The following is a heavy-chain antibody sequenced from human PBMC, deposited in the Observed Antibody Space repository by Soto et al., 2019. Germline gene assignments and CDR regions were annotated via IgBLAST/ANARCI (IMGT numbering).Heavy chain of an antibody. CDR2: IYYDGSI. CDR3: ATVVVAATRRTDFDS. CDR1: GGSINSNNYY. V-gene: IGHV4-39*02. D-gene: IGHD2-15*01. Sequence: PSETLSLTCTVSGGSINSNNYYWAWIRQPPGKGLAWIASIYYDGSIYYNKSLKSRVTISRDTSKNQFSLRLTSVTAADTAVYYCATVVVAATRRTDFDSWGQGTLVTVSS. J-gene: IGHJ4*02.